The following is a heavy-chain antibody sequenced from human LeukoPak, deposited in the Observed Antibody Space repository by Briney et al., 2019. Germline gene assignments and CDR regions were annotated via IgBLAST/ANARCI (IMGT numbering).Heavy chain of an antibody. CDR2: IPYDGSNK. CDR3: AKGFGEFSYYYYGMDV. J-gene: IGHJ6*02. CDR1: GFTVSSCG. D-gene: IGHD3-10*01. Sequence: AGGSLRLSCAASGFTVSSCGIRWVRQAPGKGLGWVIFIPYDGSNKFYADSVKGRFTISRDNSKNTLYLQMNSLRPEDTAVYYCAKGFGEFSYYYYGMDVWGQGTTVTVSS. V-gene: IGHV3-30*02.